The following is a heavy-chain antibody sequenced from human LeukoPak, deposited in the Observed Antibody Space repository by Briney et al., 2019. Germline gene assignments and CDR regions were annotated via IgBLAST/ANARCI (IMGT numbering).Heavy chain of an antibody. CDR3: TRGSIAYYYMDV. V-gene: IGHV4-59*01. CDR1: GGSISSYY. CDR2: IYYSGST. J-gene: IGHJ6*03. Sequence: PSETLSLTCTVSGGSISSYYWSWIRQPPGKGLEWIGYIYYSGSTNYNPSLKSRVTIPVDTSKNQFSLKLSSVTAADTAVYYCTRGSIAYYYMDVWGKGTTVTISS. D-gene: IGHD3-22*01.